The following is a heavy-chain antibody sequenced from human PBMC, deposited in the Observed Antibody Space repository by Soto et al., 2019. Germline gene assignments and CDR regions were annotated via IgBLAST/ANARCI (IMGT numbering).Heavy chain of an antibody. J-gene: IGHJ4*02. V-gene: IGHV3-74*03. CDR2: MTGDGRST. Sequence: GLSLRLSCAASGFTFGYYWMHWVRQPPGKGPEWVSLMTGDGRSTQYADSVKGRFTASRDNAKSTLYLQMNSLRAEDTAVYYCATAEVDYWGPGTLVTVSS. CDR3: ATAEVDY. CDR1: GFTFGYYW.